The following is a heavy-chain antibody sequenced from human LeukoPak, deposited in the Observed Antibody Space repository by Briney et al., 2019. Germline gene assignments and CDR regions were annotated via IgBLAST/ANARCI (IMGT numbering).Heavy chain of an antibody. CDR1: GFTFSGYG. J-gene: IGHJ6*04. Sequence: PAGTLRLTCAASGFTFSGYGMHWVRQAPGKGLEWVGDIRYDGSNKYYADSVKRRFTISRNNSKHTLYLQMNSLSAEDTAVYYCAKVRRQAGSDCGMVVWGEGTTVTVSS. CDR2: IRYDGSNK. V-gene: IGHV3-33*06. D-gene: IGHD6-13*01. CDR3: AKVRRQAGSDCGMVV.